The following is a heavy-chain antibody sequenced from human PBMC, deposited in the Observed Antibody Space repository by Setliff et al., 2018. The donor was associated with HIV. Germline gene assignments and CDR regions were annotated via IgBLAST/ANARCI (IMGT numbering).Heavy chain of an antibody. CDR2: IEDDGSEK. CDR1: AFTFSDYW. V-gene: IGHV3-7*01. CDR3: ARSPQVTIFGIKIKPPGGPDL. J-gene: IGHJ6*02. Sequence: PGGSLRLSCRASAFTFSDYWTTWVRQAPGRGLEWVANIEDDGSEKNYLDSIKGRFTIFRDNARNSLYLQMTSLRAEDSGVYYCARSPQVTIFGIKIKPPGGPDLWGQGTTVTVSS. D-gene: IGHD3-3*01.